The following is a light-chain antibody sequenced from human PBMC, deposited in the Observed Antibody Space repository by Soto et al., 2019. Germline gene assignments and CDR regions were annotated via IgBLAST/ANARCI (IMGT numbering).Light chain of an antibody. CDR1: SSNIGAGYD. Sequence: QSVLTQPPSASGAPGQRVTISCTGSSSNIGAGYDVHWYQQLPGTAPKLLIYDNNNRPSGVPDRFSGSKSGTSASLAITGLQAEDEADYYCQSYDSSLSGVVFGGGTKVTVL. CDR2: DNN. J-gene: IGLJ2*01. CDR3: QSYDSSLSGVV. V-gene: IGLV1-40*01.